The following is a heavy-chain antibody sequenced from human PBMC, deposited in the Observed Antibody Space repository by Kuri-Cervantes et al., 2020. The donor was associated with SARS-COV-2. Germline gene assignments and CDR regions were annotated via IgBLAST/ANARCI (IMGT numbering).Heavy chain of an antibody. Sequence: SCTVSGGSISSGDYYWSWIRQPPGKGLEWIGYIYYSGSTYYNPSFKSRVTISVDTSKNQFSLKLSSVTAADTAVYYCARERGDGYNRGAFDIWGQGTMVTVSS. CDR3: ARERGDGYNRGAFDI. V-gene: IGHV4-30-4*01. CDR2: IYYSGST. J-gene: IGHJ3*02. CDR1: GGSISSGDYY. D-gene: IGHD5-24*01.